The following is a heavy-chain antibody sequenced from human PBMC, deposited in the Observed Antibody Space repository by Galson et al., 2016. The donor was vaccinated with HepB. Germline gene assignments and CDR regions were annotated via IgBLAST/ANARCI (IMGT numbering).Heavy chain of an antibody. J-gene: IGHJ1*01. D-gene: IGHD2-21*02. CDR2: IYYSGTT. CDR1: GDSVTSGYYY. CDR3: ARRHCGGDCYSRGNADYFRE. Sequence: SETLSLTCSVSGDSVTSGYYYWSWIRQPPGKGLEWIGYIYYSGTTTYNPSLKSRVTISVDTSKNQFSLKLSSVIAADTAVYYCARRHCGGDCYSRGNADYFREWGQGTLVTVSS. V-gene: IGHV4-61*01.